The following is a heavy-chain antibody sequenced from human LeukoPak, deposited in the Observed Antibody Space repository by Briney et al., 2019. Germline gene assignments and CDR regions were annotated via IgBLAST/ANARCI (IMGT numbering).Heavy chain of an antibody. CDR1: GGSISSYY. CDR3: ARSRGYLDY. CDR2: IYYSGST. V-gene: IGHV4-59*01. J-gene: IGHJ4*02. Sequence: SSETLSLTCTASGGSISSYYWSWIRQPPGKGLEWIGYIYYSGSTNYNPSLKSRVIISVDTSKNQFSLKLSSVTAADTAVYYCARSRGYLDYWGQGTLVTVSS. D-gene: IGHD5/OR15-5a*01.